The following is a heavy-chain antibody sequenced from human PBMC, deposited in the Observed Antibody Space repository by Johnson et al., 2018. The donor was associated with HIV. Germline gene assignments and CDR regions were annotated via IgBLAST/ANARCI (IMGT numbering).Heavy chain of an antibody. J-gene: IGHJ3*02. D-gene: IGHD3-22*01. CDR2: IWYDGSNK. V-gene: IGHV3-33*01. CDR3: ARGVRDSSGYPFAFDI. CDR1: GFTFSSYG. Sequence: QVLLVESGGGVVQPGRSLRLSCAASGFTFSSYGMHWVRQAPGKGLEWVAVIWYDGSNKYYADSVKGRFTISRDNAKNTLYLQMNSLRAEDTAVYYCARGVRDSSGYPFAFDIWGQGTMVSVPS.